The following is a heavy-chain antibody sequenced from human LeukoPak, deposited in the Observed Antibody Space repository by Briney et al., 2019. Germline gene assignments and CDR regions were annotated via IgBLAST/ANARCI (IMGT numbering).Heavy chain of an antibody. J-gene: IGHJ5*02. CDR1: GGSISSGDYY. CDR3: ARGSTRKNPLFDYYDSSGYSNWFDP. V-gene: IGHV4-30-4*01. CDR2: IYYSRST. Sequence: PSETLSRTCSVSGGSISSGDYYRRWIRQPPGKGLEWIGYIYYSRSTYYNPSLKSRATISVDTSKNQFSRKLSSVTAADTAVYYCARGSTRKNPLFDYYDSSGYSNWFDPWGQGTLVTVSS. D-gene: IGHD3-22*01.